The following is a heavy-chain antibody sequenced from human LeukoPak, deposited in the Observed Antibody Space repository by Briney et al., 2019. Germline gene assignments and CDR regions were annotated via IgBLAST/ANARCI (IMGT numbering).Heavy chain of an antibody. D-gene: IGHD1-26*01. Sequence: GGSLRLSCATSRFTFSDYAMHWVRQAPGKGLEWVAVIWYDASDKYYGDSVKGRFTISRDNSKNTLYLEMDSLRVEDTAVYFCAKPTRGGGGSFLIDHWGQGTLVTVSS. V-gene: IGHV3-33*06. CDR3: AKPTRGGGGSFLIDH. CDR1: RFTFSDYA. CDR2: IWYDASDK. J-gene: IGHJ4*02.